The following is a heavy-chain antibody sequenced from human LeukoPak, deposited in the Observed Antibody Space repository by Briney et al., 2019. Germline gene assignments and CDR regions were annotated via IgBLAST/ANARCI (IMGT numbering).Heavy chain of an antibody. CDR2: IWYDGSNK. D-gene: IGHD6-25*01. CDR1: GFTFSSYG. V-gene: IGHV3-33*01. Sequence: GGSLRLSCAASGFTFSSYGMHWVRQAPGKGLEWVAVIWYDGSNKYYADSVKGRFTISRDNSKNTLYLQMNNLRAEDTAVYYCIRDPGFNSGLWGQGTLVIVSS. J-gene: IGHJ4*02. CDR3: IRDPGFNSGL.